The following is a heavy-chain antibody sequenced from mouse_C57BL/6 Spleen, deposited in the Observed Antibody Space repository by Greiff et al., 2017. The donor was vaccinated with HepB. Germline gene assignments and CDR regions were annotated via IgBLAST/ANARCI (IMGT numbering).Heavy chain of an antibody. CDR2: IWSGGST. D-gene: IGHD1-1*01. Sequence: VKVVESGPGLVQPSQSLSITCTVSGFSLTSYGVHWVRQSPGKGLEWLGVIWSGGSTDYNAAFISRLSISKDNSKSQVFFKMNSLQADDTAIYYCARPFTTVVAYYAMDYWGQGTSVTVSS. V-gene: IGHV2-2*01. J-gene: IGHJ4*01. CDR1: GFSLTSYG. CDR3: ARPFTTVVAYYAMDY.